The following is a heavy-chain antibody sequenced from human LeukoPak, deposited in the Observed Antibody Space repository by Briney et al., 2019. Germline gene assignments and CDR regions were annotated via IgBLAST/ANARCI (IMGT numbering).Heavy chain of an antibody. CDR2: ISSNGGST. J-gene: IGHJ4*02. V-gene: IGHV3-64*04. CDR1: GFTFSSYA. D-gene: IGHD3-10*01. Sequence: GGSLRLSCSASGFTFSSYAMHWVRQAPGKGLEYVSAISSNGGSTYYADSVKGRFTISRDNSKNTLYLQMNSLRAEDTAVYYCAKVDYGSGSYHFDYWGQGTLVTVSS. CDR3: AKVDYGSGSYHFDY.